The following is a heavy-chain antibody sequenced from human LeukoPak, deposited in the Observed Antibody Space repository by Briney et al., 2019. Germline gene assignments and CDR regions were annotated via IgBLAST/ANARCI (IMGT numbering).Heavy chain of an antibody. V-gene: IGHV3-53*01. D-gene: IGHD2-15*01. J-gene: IGHJ4*02. CDR1: GFTVSSNY. Sequence: PGGSLRLSCAASGFTVSSNYMSWVRQAPGKGLEWVSVIYSGGSTYYADSVKGRFTISRGNSKNTLYLQMNSLRAEDTAVYYCARGGRTAQFDYWGQGTLVTVSS. CDR2: IYSGGST. CDR3: ARGGRTAQFDY.